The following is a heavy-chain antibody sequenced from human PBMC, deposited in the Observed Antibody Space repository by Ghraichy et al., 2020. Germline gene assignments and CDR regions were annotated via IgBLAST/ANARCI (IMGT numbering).Heavy chain of an antibody. D-gene: IGHD6-19*01. CDR3: AREDSSGWYGYYYYGMDV. J-gene: IGHJ6*02. CDR2: INPSGGST. CDR1: GYTFTSYY. Sequence: ASVKVSCKASGYTFTSYYMHWVRQAPGQGLEWMGIINPSGGSTSYAQKFQGRVTMTRDTSTSTVYMELSSLRSEDTAVYYCAREDSSGWYGYYYYGMDVWGQGTTVTVSS. V-gene: IGHV1-46*01.